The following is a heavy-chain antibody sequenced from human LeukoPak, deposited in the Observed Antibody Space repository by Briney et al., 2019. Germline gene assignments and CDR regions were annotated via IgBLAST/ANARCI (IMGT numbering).Heavy chain of an antibody. CDR1: GFTFSSYS. V-gene: IGHV3-21*01. J-gene: IGHJ6*02. CDR2: ISSSSSYI. CDR3: ARDGVPYYYYYYGMDV. Sequence: GGSLRLSCAASGFTFSSYSMNWVRQAPGKGLEWVSSISSSSSYIYYADSVKGRFTISRDNAKNSLYLQMNSLRAEDTAVYYCARDGVPYYYYYYGMDVWGQGTTVTVSS. D-gene: IGHD1-1*01.